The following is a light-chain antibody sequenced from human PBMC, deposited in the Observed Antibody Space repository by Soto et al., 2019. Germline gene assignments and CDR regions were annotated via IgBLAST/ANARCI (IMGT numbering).Light chain of an antibody. J-gene: IGKJ2*01. CDR3: QQYSRFPQT. V-gene: IGKV3-20*01. CDR2: DAS. CDR1: QSVANSY. Sequence: EIVLTQFPGTLSMSPGDRVTLSCRASQSVANSYLAWYQQKPGQAPRLVFFDASRRPTGIPDRFSGSRSGTDFTLTISRLEPEDFAVYYCQQYSRFPQTFGQGTNLDLK.